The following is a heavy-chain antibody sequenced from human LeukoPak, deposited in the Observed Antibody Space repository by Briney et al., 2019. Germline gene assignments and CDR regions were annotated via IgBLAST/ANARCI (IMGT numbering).Heavy chain of an antibody. J-gene: IGHJ4*02. Sequence: ASVKVSCKPSGYTFTSYYMHWVRQAPGQGLEWMGIINPSGGSTSYAQKFQGRVTMTRDTSTSTVYMELSSLRSEDTAVYYCASASAAGWYFDYWGQGTLVTVSS. CDR3: ASASAAGWYFDY. V-gene: IGHV1-46*01. CDR2: INPSGGST. D-gene: IGHD6-13*01. CDR1: GYTFTSYY.